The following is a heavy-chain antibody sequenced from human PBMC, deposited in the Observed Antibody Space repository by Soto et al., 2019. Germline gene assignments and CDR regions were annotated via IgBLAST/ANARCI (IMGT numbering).Heavy chain of an antibody. CDR3: ARPGYCSGGSCYIFDY. V-gene: IGHV4-39*01. CDR2: ISYRGTT. CDR1: GGSISSSNYY. J-gene: IGHJ4*02. D-gene: IGHD2-15*01. Sequence: SETLSLTCTVSGGSISSSNYYWGWIRQPPGKGLEWLGSISYRGTTYYNPSLKSRVTISVDTSKNQFSLKLSSVTAADTAVYYCARPGYCSGGSCYIFDYWGQGTLVTVSS.